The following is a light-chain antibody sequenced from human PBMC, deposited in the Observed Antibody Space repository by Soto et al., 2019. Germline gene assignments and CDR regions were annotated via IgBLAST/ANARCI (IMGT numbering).Light chain of an antibody. J-gene: IGKJ5*01. CDR3: QQNFSIPIT. CDR2: AAS. CDR1: QSISTY. V-gene: IGKV1-39*01. Sequence: IQMTQSPSSLSASVGDRVTITCRASQSISTYLNWYHQKPGKAPDLLIYAASSLKSGVPSKFSGSGSGTHFTLTITGLQPADFVTYYCQQNFSIPITFGQGTRLEIK.